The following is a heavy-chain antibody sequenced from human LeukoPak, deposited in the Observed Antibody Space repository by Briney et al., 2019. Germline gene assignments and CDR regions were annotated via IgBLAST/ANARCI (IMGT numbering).Heavy chain of an antibody. J-gene: IGHJ4*02. D-gene: IGHD3-3*01. CDR3: ARAPREWLLGYYFDY. Sequence: GTLSLTCAVSGGSISSSNWWSWVRQAPGKGLEWVANTKHDGSEKYYVDSVKGRFAISRDNAKNSLYLQMNSLRAEDTAFYYCARAPREWLLGYYFDYWGQGTLVTVSS. V-gene: IGHV3-7*01. CDR2: TKHDGSEK. CDR1: GGSISSSNW.